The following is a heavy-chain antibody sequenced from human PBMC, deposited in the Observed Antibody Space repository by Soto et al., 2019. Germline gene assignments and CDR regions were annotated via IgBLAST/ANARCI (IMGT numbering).Heavy chain of an antibody. J-gene: IGHJ4*02. V-gene: IGHV1-18*01. CDR3: ARDTPPTDY. CDR2: ISAYNTNT. CDR1: GYTFTSYH. Sequence: QVQLVQSGAEVEKPGASVKVSCKTSGYTFTSYHISWARQAPGQGLEWMGWISAYNTNTNYAQKFQGRVTMTTDTLTSTAYMELRSLRSDDTAVYYCARDTPPTDYWGQGTLVTVSS.